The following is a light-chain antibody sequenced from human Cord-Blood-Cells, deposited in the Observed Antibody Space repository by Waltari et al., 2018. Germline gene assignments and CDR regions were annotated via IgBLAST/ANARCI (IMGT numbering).Light chain of an antibody. CDR2: GAY. Sequence: ELVMTQSPATLSVSPGERAHLSCRASQSVSSNLAWYQQKPDQAPRLLIYGAYTRATGIPARFSGSGSGTEFTLTISSLQSEDFAVYYCQQYNNWPPYSFGQGTKLEIK. J-gene: IGKJ2*03. V-gene: IGKV3-15*01. CDR1: QSVSSN. CDR3: QQYNNWPPYS.